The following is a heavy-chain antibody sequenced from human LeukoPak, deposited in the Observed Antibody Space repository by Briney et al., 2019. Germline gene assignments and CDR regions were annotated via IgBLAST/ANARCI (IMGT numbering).Heavy chain of an antibody. CDR1: DDSISDYY. CDR3: ARGSPVGKS. D-gene: IGHD1-14*01. CDR2: VYHSGTI. J-gene: IGHJ5*02. V-gene: IGHV4-59*01. Sequence: PSETLSLTCTVSDDSISDYYRGWIRQPPGKGLEWIGYVYHSGTIHYSPSLESRVTISMDMSKNQFSLRLRSVTAADTAVYYCARGSPVGKSWGQGTLVTVSS.